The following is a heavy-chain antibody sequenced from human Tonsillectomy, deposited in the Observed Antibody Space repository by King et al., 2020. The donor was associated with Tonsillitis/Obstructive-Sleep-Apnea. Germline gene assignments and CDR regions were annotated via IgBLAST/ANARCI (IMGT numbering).Heavy chain of an antibody. CDR1: GFTFSYYA. Sequence: VQLVESGGGVVQPGRSLRLSCAASGFTFSYYAMHWVRQAPGKGLEWVAFIWYDGTNKYYADSVKGRFTISRDNSKNKLYLQMNSLRADDTSVYYCARKTGYNLGAFDIWGQGTMVTVSS. J-gene: IGHJ3*02. V-gene: IGHV3-33*01. CDR2: IWYDGTNK. D-gene: IGHD5-24*01. CDR3: ARKTGYNLGAFDI.